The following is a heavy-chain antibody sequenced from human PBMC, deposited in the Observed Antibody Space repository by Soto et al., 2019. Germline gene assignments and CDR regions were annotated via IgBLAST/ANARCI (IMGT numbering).Heavy chain of an antibody. CDR2: ISSSSSYI. D-gene: IGHD1-26*01. CDR1: GFTFSSYS. Sequence: PGGSLRPSCAASGFTFSSYSMNWVRQAPGKGLEWVSSISSSSSYIYYADSVKGRFTISRDNAKNSLYLQMNSLRAEDTAVYYCARVSEGGSYYGGLDYWGQGTLVTVSS. CDR3: ARVSEGGSYYGGLDY. J-gene: IGHJ4*02. V-gene: IGHV3-21*01.